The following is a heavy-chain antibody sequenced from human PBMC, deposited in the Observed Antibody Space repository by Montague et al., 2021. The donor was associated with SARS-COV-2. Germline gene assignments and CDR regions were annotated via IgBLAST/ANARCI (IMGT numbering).Heavy chain of an antibody. Sequence: CAISGDSVSSNTRPWNWLRQSPPRALEWLWRTYYGYRWYNDYALSVRSRITINPDTSKNQFSLQLNSVTPEDTAVYYCAREEAGTYYFDYWDQGILVTVSS. D-gene: IGHD6-19*01. J-gene: IGHJ4*02. CDR3: AREEAGTYYFDY. CDR1: GDSVSSNTRP. V-gene: IGHV6-1*01. CDR2: TYYGYRWYN.